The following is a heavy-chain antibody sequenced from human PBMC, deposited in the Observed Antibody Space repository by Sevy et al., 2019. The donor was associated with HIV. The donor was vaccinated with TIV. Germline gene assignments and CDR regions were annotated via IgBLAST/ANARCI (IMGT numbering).Heavy chain of an antibody. CDR3: ARGDGGIFGVVIYYFDY. D-gene: IGHD3-3*01. J-gene: IGHJ4*02. V-gene: IGHV3-30-3*01. Sequence: GGSLRLSCAASGLTFSNYAMHWVRQAPGKGLEWVAVMSYDGSNKYYADSVKGRFTISRNNSKNTLHLQMNSLRTGDTGVYYCARGDGGIFGVVIYYFDYWGQGTLVTVSS. CDR2: MSYDGSNK. CDR1: GLTFSNYA.